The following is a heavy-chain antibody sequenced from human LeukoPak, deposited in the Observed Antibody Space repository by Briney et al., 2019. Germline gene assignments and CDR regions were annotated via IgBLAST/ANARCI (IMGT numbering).Heavy chain of an antibody. J-gene: IGHJ6*02. Sequence: PSETLSLTCTVSGGSISSYYWSWIRQPPGKGLEWIGYIYHSGSTNYNPSLKSRVTISVDTSKNQFSLKLSSVTAADTAVYYCARHSGTMSDKGYYTIDVWGQGTTVTVSS. CDR2: IYHSGST. D-gene: IGHD3-22*01. V-gene: IGHV4-59*01. CDR1: GGSISSYY. CDR3: ARHSGTMSDKGYYTIDV.